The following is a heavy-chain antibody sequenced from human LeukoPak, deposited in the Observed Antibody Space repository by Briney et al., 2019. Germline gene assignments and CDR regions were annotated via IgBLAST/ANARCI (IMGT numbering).Heavy chain of an antibody. CDR1: GFTFSSYG. J-gene: IGHJ4*02. Sequence: GGSLRLSCAASGFTFSSYGMHWVRQAPGKGLEWVAFIRYDGSNKYYADSVKGRFTISRDNSKNTLYLQMNSLRAEDTAVYYCAKGSTDYDSSNYYLGYWGQGTLVTVSS. V-gene: IGHV3-30*02. CDR2: IRYDGSNK. CDR3: AKGSTDYDSSNYYLGY. D-gene: IGHD3-22*01.